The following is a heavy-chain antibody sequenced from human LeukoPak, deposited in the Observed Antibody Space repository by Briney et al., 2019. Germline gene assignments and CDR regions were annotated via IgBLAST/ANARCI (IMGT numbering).Heavy chain of an antibody. J-gene: IGHJ4*02. Sequence: SETLSLTCTVSGGSITSFYWNWIRQPPGKGQEWIGYIYYSGSTNYNPSLRRRVTISVDTSKNQFSPKLSSVTAADTAVYYCARGWASGSYYNYWGQGTLVTVSS. V-gene: IGHV4-59*01. CDR1: GGSITSFY. D-gene: IGHD1-26*01. CDR3: ARGWASGSYYNY. CDR2: IYYSGST.